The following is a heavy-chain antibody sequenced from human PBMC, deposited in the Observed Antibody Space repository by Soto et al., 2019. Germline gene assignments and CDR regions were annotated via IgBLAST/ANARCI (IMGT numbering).Heavy chain of an antibody. CDR2: ISVDNGST. CDR1: GYTFIEYG. CDR3: ARDGYGALPIDA. D-gene: IGHD4-17*01. Sequence: GASVKVSCKASGYTFIEYGISWVRQAPGQGLEWMGWISVDNGSTNYAQKFRDRVVMTIDRSTTTAYMEMSSLRSDDTAVYYCARDGYGALPIDAWGQGTRVTVSS. V-gene: IGHV1-18*01. J-gene: IGHJ5*02.